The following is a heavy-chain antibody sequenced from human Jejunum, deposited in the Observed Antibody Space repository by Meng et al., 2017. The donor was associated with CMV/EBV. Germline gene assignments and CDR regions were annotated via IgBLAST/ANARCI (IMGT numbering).Heavy chain of an antibody. CDR2: ITSSSGTI. CDR1: GFTFGSYS. J-gene: IGHJ5*02. CDR3: ARDLQLST. Sequence: LSCAASGFTFGSYSMNWVRQAPGKGLEWVSSITSSSGTIYYADSVKGRFTIFRDNAKNSLHLQMNSLRADDTAVYYCARDLQLSTWGQGTRVTVSS. D-gene: IGHD5-18*01. V-gene: IGHV3-48*04.